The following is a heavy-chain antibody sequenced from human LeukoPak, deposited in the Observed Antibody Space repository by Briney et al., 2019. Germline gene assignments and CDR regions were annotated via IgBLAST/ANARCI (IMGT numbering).Heavy chain of an antibody. CDR1: GGTFSSYA. J-gene: IGHJ4*02. D-gene: IGHD2-2*01. CDR3: AVYCSSTSCHFDY. V-gene: IGHV1-2*02. CDR2: INPNSGGT. Sequence: ASVKVSCKASGGTFSSYAISWVRQAPGQGLEWMGWINPNSGGTNYAQKFQGRVTMTRDTSISTAYMELSRLRSDDTAVYYCAVYCSSTSCHFDYWGQGTLVTVSS.